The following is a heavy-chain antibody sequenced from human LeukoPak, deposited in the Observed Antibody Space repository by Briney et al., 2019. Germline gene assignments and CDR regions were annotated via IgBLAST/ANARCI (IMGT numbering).Heavy chain of an antibody. V-gene: IGHV1-3*01. J-gene: IGHJ4*02. CDR1: GYTFTSYA. CDR3: ARDRLPLQHYYGSGSYYT. Sequence: ASVKVSCKASGYTFTSYAMHWVRQAPGQRLEWMGWINAGNGNTKYSQKFQGRVTITRDTSASTAYMELSSLRSEDTAVYYCARDRLPLQHYYGSGSYYTWGQGTLVTVSS. CDR2: INAGNGNT. D-gene: IGHD3-10*01.